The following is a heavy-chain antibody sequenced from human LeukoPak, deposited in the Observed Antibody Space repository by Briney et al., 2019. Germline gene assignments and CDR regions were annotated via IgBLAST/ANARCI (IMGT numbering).Heavy chain of an antibody. CDR2: IWYDGSNK. J-gene: IGHJ4*02. CDR3: AKDIVYYYDSSEGY. V-gene: IGHV3-30*02. D-gene: IGHD3-22*01. CDR1: GFTFSSYG. Sequence: GGSLRLSCAASGFTFSSYGMHWVRQAPGKGLEWVAVIWYDGSNKYYADSVKGRFTISRDNSKNTLYLQMNSLRAEDTAVYYCAKDIVYYYDSSEGYWGQGTLVTVSS.